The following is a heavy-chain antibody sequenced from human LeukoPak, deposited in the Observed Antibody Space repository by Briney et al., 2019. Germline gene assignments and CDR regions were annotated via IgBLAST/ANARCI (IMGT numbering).Heavy chain of an antibody. CDR1: GITFSNHA. CDR3: ATSGSYYSPV. D-gene: IGHD1-26*01. Sequence: GGALRLSCQASGITFSNHALDWARQAPGKGLEYVAAINPNGGSTVYVDSVKGRFIISRDNSRNTLYLQMGDPRVDDTAVYYFATSGSYYSPVWGKGTSVIVSS. CDR2: INPNGGST. V-gene: IGHV3-64*02. J-gene: IGHJ6*04.